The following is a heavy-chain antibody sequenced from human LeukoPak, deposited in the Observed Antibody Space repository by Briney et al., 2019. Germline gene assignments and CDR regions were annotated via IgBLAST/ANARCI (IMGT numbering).Heavy chain of an antibody. CDR3: ARHQHAGREHYYGIDV. V-gene: IGHV4-59*08. D-gene: IGHD1-26*01. CDR2: VFYNGST. J-gene: IGHJ6*02. CDR1: GGSISDYC. Sequence: SETLSLTCTVSGGSISDYCWSWIRQPPGKGLEWVGYVFYNGSTNYNPSLKSRLTISVDTSRNQFSLRLSSVTAADTAVYYCARHQHAGREHYYGIDVWGQGTTVSVSS.